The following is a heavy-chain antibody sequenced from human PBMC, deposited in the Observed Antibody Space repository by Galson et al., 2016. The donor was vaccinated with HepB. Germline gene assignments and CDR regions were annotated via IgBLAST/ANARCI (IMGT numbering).Heavy chain of an antibody. D-gene: IGHD3-10*01. CDR1: GGSINSHVYY. CDR3: ARTSYGSGSKRAFDF. Sequence: SETLSLTCNVSGGSINSHVYYWGWIRQAPGKGLEWIGKFYYTGGTTFYNPSLKSRANISVDASKNQFSLTLKSVTAADTAVYYCARTSYGSGSKRAFDFWGQGTLVTVSS. J-gene: IGHJ4*02. V-gene: IGHV4-39*01. CDR2: FYYTGGTT.